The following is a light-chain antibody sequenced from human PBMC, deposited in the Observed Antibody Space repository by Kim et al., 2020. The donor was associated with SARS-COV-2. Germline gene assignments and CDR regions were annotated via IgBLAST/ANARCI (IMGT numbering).Light chain of an antibody. CDR3: QQYYRTPLT. Sequence: DIVMTQSPDSLAVSLGERATINWKSSQSVKYNSNNKNYLAWYQQKPGQPPKLLIYWASTRESGVPDRISGSGSETDFTLTISSLQAEDVAVYYCQQYYRTPLTFGGGTKVDIK. V-gene: IGKV4-1*01. CDR1: QSVKYNSNNKNY. CDR2: WAS. J-gene: IGKJ4*01.